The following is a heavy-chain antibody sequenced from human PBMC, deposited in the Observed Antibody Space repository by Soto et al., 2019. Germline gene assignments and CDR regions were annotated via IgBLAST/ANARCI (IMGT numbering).Heavy chain of an antibody. D-gene: IGHD5-12*01. CDR2: IYWDEDK. CDR1: GFSLSTRGVA. J-gene: IGHJ4*02. Sequence: TLTCTFSGFSLSTRGVAVGWFRQPPGKALEWLALIYWDEDKWYSPSLKSRRTITDDTSKNQVVLTMTSMDPVDTATYYCAHIPRGYAYYFDYWGQGTLVTVSS. V-gene: IGHV2-5*02. CDR3: AHIPRGYAYYFDY.